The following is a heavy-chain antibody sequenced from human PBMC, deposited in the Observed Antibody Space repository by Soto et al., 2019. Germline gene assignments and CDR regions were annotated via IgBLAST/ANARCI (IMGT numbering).Heavy chain of an antibody. J-gene: IGHJ6*02. CDR3: ARALVGAWSGSGMDV. CDR1: GGSISSSNW. CDR2: IYHSGST. Sequence: SETLSLTCAVSGGSISSSNWWSWVRQPPGKGLEWIGEIYHSGSTNYNPSLKSRVTISVDKSKNQFSLKLSSVTAADTAVYYCARALVGAWSGSGMDVWGQGTTVTVSS. V-gene: IGHV4-4*02. D-gene: IGHD3-3*01.